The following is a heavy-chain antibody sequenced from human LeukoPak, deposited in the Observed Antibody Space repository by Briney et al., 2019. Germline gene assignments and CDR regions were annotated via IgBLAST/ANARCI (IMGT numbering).Heavy chain of an antibody. J-gene: IGHJ4*02. Sequence: GGSLRLSCAASGFTFSSYAMHWVRQAPGKGLEWVAVISYDGSNKYYADSVKGRFTISRDNSKNTLYLQMNSLRAEDTAVNYCARGLLYYDILTGYFDYWGQGTLVTVSS. D-gene: IGHD3-9*01. CDR2: ISYDGSNK. CDR3: ARGLLYYDILTGYFDY. CDR1: GFTFSSYA. V-gene: IGHV3-30*04.